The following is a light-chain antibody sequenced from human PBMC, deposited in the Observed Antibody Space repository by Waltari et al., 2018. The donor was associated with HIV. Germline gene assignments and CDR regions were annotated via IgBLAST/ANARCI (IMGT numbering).Light chain of an antibody. CDR2: GNS. V-gene: IGLV1-40*01. J-gene: IGLJ2*01. CDR3: QSYDSSLSGPV. Sequence: QSVLTQPPSVSGAPGQRVTISCTGSSSNIGAGYDVHWYQQLPGTAPNLLLYGNSNRPSGVSDRFSGSKSGTSASLAITGLQAEDEADYYCQSYDSSLSGPVFGGGTKLTVL. CDR1: SSNIGAGYD.